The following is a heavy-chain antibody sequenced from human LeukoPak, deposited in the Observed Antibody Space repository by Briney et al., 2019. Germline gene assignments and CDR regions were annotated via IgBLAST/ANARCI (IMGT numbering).Heavy chain of an antibody. CDR2: INPSGGST. V-gene: IGHV1-46*01. Sequence: ASVKVSCKASGYTFTSYYMHWVRQAPGQGLEWMGIINPSGGSTSYAQNFQGRVTMTRDMSTSTVYMELSSLRSEDTAVYYCARITYQWYTYYYDSSGSTGYMDVWGKGTTVTVSS. J-gene: IGHJ6*03. CDR3: ARITYQWYTYYYDSSGSTGYMDV. CDR1: GYTFTSYY. D-gene: IGHD3-22*01.